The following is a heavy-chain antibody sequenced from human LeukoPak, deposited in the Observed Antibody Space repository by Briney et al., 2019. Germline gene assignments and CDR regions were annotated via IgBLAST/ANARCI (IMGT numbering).Heavy chain of an antibody. D-gene: IGHD6-13*01. CDR1: GFTFSDYY. Sequence: GGSLRLSCAASGFTFSDYYMSWIRQAPGKGLEWVSYISSSGSTIYYADSVKGRFTISRDNAKNSLYLQMNSLRAEDTAVYYCARAKSSSWYSDFDYWGQGTLVTVSS. V-gene: IGHV3-11*04. J-gene: IGHJ4*02. CDR3: ARAKSSSWYSDFDY. CDR2: ISSSGSTI.